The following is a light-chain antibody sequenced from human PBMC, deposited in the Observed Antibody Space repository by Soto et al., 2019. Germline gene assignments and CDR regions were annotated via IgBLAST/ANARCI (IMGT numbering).Light chain of an antibody. V-gene: IGKV3-15*01. CDR3: QQYGSSPRIT. CDR1: QSVSSN. J-gene: IGKJ5*01. Sequence: EIVMTQSPATLSVSPGARAPLSCRASQSVSSNLAWYQQKPGQAPRLLIYGASTRATGIPARFSGSGSGTDFTLTISRLEPEDFAVYYCQQYGSSPRITFGQGTRLEIK. CDR2: GAS.